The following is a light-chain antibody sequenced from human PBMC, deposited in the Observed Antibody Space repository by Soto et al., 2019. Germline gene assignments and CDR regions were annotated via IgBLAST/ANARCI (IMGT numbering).Light chain of an antibody. Sequence: QSVLTQPPSASGTPGQRVTISCSGSSSTIGSNTVNWYQQLPGTAPKLLIYSNNQRPSGVPDRFSGSKSGTSAYLAISGLQSEDEADYYCAAWDDSLNGSYVFGTGTKLTVL. CDR2: SNN. V-gene: IGLV1-44*01. CDR1: SSTIGSNT. CDR3: AAWDDSLNGSYV. J-gene: IGLJ1*01.